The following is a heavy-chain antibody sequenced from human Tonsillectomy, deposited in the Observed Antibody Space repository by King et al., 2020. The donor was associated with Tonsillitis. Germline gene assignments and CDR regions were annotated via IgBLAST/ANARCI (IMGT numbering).Heavy chain of an antibody. CDR3: ARVLGNYYDSSGYYPFDY. CDR1: GGSISSYS. CDR2: IYYSGST. D-gene: IGHD3-22*01. Sequence: QVQLQESGPGLVKPSETLSLTCSVSGGSISSYSWSWIRHPPGKGLEWIGYIYYSGSTNYKPSLRSRVTISIDTSKNQFSLKLRSVTAADTAVYYCARVLGNYYDSSGYYPFDYWGQGTLVTVSS. V-gene: IGHV4-59*01. J-gene: IGHJ4*02.